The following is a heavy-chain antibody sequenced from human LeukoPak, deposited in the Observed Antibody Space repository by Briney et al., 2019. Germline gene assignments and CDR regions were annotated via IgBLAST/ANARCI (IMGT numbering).Heavy chain of an antibody. D-gene: IGHD3-22*01. CDR2: ISSSGSTI. CDR3: ARAGGYYDNWFDP. Sequence: GGSLRLSCAASGFTFSKNSMNWVRQAPGKGLEWVSYISSSGSTIYYADSVKGRFTISRDNAKNSLYLQMNSLRAEDTAVYYCARAGGYYDNWFDPWGQGTLVTVSS. V-gene: IGHV3-48*04. J-gene: IGHJ5*02. CDR1: GFTFSKNS.